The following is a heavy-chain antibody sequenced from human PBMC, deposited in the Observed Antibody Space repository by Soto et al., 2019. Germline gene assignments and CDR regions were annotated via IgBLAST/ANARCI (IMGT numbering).Heavy chain of an antibody. CDR1: GGSISSYY. CDR2: IYYSGST. CDR3: ARTGVVPAALYYYYYGMDV. V-gene: IGHV4-59*01. J-gene: IGHJ6*02. Sequence: PSETLSLTCTVSGGSISSYYWSWIRQPPGKGLEWIGYIYYSGSTNYNPSLKSRVTISVDTSKNQFSLKLSSVTAADTAVYYCARTGVVPAALYYYYYGMDVWGQGTTVTVS. D-gene: IGHD2-2*01.